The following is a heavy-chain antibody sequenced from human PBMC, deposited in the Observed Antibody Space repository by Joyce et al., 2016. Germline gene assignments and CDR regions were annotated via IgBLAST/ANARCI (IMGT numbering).Heavy chain of an antibody. J-gene: IGHJ4*02. D-gene: IGHD5-18*01. CDR2: ISYDGPNK. CDR1: GFILSNYN. V-gene: IGHV3-30*18. CDR3: AKDQGYTYGHSFDY. Sequence: QVQLVESGGGVVQPGGSLRLSCAASGFILSNYNMHWVRQVPGKGLEWVVLISYDGPNKYYADSVKGRFTISRDTSRNTLFLQMDSLRVEDTAVYSCAKDQGYTYGHSFDYWGQGTLVTVSS.